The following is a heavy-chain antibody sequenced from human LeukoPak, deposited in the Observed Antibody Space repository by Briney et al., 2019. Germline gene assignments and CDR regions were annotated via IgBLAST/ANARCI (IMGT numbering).Heavy chain of an antibody. CDR3: ARDGDYDWNYRSGFDY. CDR1: GFTFNSYW. V-gene: IGHV3-7*01. CDR2: IKQDGNKK. J-gene: IGHJ4*02. Sequence: GGSRRLSCAASGFTFNSYWMAWVRQAPGKGLEWVANIKQDGNKKYYVDSVKGRFTISRDNAKNSLYLQMNSLRVEDTAVYYCARDGDYDWNYRSGFDYWGQGTLVTVSS. D-gene: IGHD1-7*01.